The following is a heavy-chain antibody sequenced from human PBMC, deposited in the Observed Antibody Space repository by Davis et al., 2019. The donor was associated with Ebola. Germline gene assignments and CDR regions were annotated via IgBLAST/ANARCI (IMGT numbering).Heavy chain of an antibody. D-gene: IGHD3-10*01. CDR1: AFTVRSNS. V-gene: IGHV3-7*01. Sequence: GESLKISCAASAFTVRSNSMSWVRQAPGKALAWVANIKQDGSEKYYVDSVKGRFTISRDNAKNSLYLQMNSLRAEDTAVYYCAIRSGYWGQGTLVTVSS. J-gene: IGHJ4*02. CDR2: IKQDGSEK. CDR3: AIRSGY.